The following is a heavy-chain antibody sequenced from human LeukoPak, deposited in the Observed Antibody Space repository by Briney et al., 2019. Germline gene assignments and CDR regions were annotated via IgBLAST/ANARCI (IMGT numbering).Heavy chain of an antibody. CDR2: ISSNGGST. V-gene: IGHV3-64D*06. CDR3: VKSGSYYNEPYYFDY. CDR1: GFTLSRYA. J-gene: IGHJ4*02. D-gene: IGHD3-10*01. Sequence: GGSLRLSCSASGFTLSRYAMHWVRQAPGKGLEYVSGISSNGGSTYYADSVKGRFTISRDNSKNTLYLQMSSLRAEDTAVYYCVKSGSYYNEPYYFDYWGQGTLVTVSS.